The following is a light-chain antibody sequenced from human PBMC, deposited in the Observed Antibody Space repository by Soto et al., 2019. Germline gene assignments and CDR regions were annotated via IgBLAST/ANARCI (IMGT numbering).Light chain of an antibody. CDR2: AAS. CDR1: QGISSY. Sequence: DIQMTQSPPSLSASVGDRVTITCRASQGISSYLAWYQQKPGKVPKLLIYAASTLQSGVPSRFSGSGSGTDFTLTITSLQPEDVATYYCQKYKSAPFTFGPGTKVDIK. CDR3: QKYKSAPFT. V-gene: IGKV1-27*01. J-gene: IGKJ3*01.